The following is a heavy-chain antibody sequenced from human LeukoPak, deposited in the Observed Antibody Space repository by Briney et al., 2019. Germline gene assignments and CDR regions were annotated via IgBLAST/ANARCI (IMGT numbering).Heavy chain of an antibody. D-gene: IGHD3-9*01. J-gene: IGHJ4*02. CDR2: IWYDGSNK. CDR1: GFTFSSYG. Sequence: GGSLRLSCAASGFTFSSYGMHWARQAPGKGLEWVAVIWYDGSNKYYADSVKGRFTISRDNSKNTLYLQMNSLRAEDTAVYYCAGDEKSGLRYFDWLLYGPFDYWGQGTLVTVSS. V-gene: IGHV3-33*01. CDR3: AGDEKSGLRYFDWLLYGPFDY.